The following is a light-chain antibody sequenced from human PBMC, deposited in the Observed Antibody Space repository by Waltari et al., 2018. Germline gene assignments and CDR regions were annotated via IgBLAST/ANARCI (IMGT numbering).Light chain of an antibody. J-gene: IGKJ2*01. CDR3: QQYNEWPPIST. CDR2: DAS. CDR1: ETIKTN. Sequence: DIVVTQSPATLSVSPGERATLPCRASETIKTNLAWYQQKPGQAPRLLIYDASTRATGIPARFSGSGSGTEFTLTISSLQSEDFAIYFCQQYNEWPPISTFGQGTNLEIK. V-gene: IGKV3-15*01.